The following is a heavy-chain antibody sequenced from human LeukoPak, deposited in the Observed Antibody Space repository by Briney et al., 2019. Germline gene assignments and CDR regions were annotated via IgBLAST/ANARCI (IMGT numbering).Heavy chain of an antibody. CDR1: GYTFTSYG. CDR3: ARSEGLAFDI. V-gene: IGHV1-2*04. CDR2: INPNSGGT. J-gene: IGHJ3*02. Sequence: ASVKVSCKTSGYTFTSYGISWVRQAPGQGLGWMGWINPNSGGTNYAQKFQGWVTMTRDTSISTAYMELSRLRSDDTAVYYCARSEGLAFDIWGQGTMVTVSS. D-gene: IGHD1-14*01.